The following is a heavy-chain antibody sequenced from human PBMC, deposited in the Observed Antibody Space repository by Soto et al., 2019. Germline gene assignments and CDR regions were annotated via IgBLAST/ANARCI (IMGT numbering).Heavy chain of an antibody. CDR1: GYSFTNYW. V-gene: IGHV5-51*01. CDR3: ARWEWLSLAAWFDP. D-gene: IGHD3-3*01. J-gene: IGHJ5*02. Sequence: GESLKISCKGSGYSFTNYWIGWVRQMPGKVLEWMGMIYPDDSDTKYSPTSQGQVTFSADKSINTAYLQWSSLKASDTAIYYCARWEWLSLAAWFDPWGQGXLVTVYS. CDR2: IYPDDSDT.